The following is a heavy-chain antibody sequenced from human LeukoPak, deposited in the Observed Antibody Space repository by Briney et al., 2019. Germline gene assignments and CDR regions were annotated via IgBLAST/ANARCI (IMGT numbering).Heavy chain of an antibody. D-gene: IGHD2-2*01. CDR3: AKGGCSSTSCNYYYYMDV. CDR1: GFTFSSYG. J-gene: IGHJ6*03. Sequence: PGGSLRLSCAASGFTFSSYGMSWVRQAPGKGLEWVSAISGSGGSTHYADSVKGRFIISRDNTKNTLYLQMNSLRAEDTAVYYCAKGGCSSTSCNYYYYMDVWGKGTTVTISS. V-gene: IGHV3-23*01. CDR2: ISGSGGST.